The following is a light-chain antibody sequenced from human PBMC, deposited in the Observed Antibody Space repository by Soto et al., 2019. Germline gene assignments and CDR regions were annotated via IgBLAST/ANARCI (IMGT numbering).Light chain of an antibody. Sequence: VVLTQSPGTLSVSPGEGVTLSCRASQSVGNSMAWYQQKPGQAPRLLIFGASTRVTGIPARFSGSGSGTEGTLTITSLQSDDVAVYYCQQYNNWPEYTFGPGTKLEIK. CDR2: GAS. J-gene: IGKJ2*01. V-gene: IGKV3-15*01. CDR1: QSVGNS. CDR3: QQYNNWPEYT.